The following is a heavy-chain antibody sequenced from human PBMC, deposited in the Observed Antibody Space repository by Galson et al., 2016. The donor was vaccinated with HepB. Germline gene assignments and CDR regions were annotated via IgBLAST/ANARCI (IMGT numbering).Heavy chain of an antibody. CDR2: IVPILGMS. D-gene: IGHD6-19*01. V-gene: IGHV1-69*04. Sequence: SVKVSCKASGGTFSSYAFSWVRQAPGQGLEWMGRIVPILGMSNYAQKFQGRVTITADKSTSTVYMELSSLRSEDTAVYYCARDAVAVGGTLHFYFYGMDVGGQGTTVTVSS. J-gene: IGHJ6*02. CDR1: GGTFSSYA. CDR3: ARDAVAVGGTLHFYFYGMDV.